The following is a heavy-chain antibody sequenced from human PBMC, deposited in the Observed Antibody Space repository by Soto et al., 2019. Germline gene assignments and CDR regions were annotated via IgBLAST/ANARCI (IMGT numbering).Heavy chain of an antibody. V-gene: IGHV3-7*01. CDR2: IKEDGSEK. CDR3: TRDRGYCSGGTCYSVLDY. CDR1: GFTFSTYW. J-gene: IGHJ4*02. Sequence: VQLVESGGGLVQPGGSLRLSCAASGFTFSTYWMNWVRQAPGKGLEWVASIKEDGSEKYYVDSVKGRFTISRDNAKNSLYLQMNSLRAEDTAVYYCTRDRGYCSGGTCYSVLDYWGQGILVTVSS. D-gene: IGHD2-15*01.